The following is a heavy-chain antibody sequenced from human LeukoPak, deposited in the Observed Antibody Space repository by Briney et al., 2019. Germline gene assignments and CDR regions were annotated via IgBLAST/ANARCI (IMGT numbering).Heavy chain of an antibody. CDR1: GYSFTSYW. CDR3: ARHGGFYGGNAGGGLQTIDY. D-gene: IGHD4-23*01. V-gene: IGHV5-51*01. CDR2: IYPGDSDT. Sequence: GESLKISCKGSGYSFTSYWIGWVRQMPGKGLEWMGIIYPGDSDTRYSPSFQGQVTISADKSISTAYLQWSSLKASDTAMYYWARHGGFYGGNAGGGLQTIDYWGQGTLVTVSS. J-gene: IGHJ4*02.